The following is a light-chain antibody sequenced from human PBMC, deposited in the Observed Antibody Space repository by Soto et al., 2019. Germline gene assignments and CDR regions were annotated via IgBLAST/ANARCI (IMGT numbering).Light chain of an antibody. J-gene: IGKJ4*01. Sequence: EIVLTQSPGTLFLSPGVRATLSCRASQSVSSSSLAWYQQIPGQPPRLLIYGASSRATGIPDRFSGSGSGTDLTLTISRVEPEDFAVYSCQKYGTLPSLTVGGGTKV. V-gene: IGKV3-20*01. CDR2: GAS. CDR1: QSVSSSS. CDR3: QKYGTLPSLT.